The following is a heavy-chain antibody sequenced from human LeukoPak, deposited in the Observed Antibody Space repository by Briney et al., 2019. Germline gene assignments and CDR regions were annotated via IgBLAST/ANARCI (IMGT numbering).Heavy chain of an antibody. J-gene: IGHJ4*02. CDR2: INQDGSKK. Sequence: GGSLRLSCAASGFTFSNYYMSWVRQAPGKGLEWVANINQDGSKKHYVDSVKGRFTISRDNAKNSLYLQMNSLRAEDTAVYYCARGYETAYSYGYLRHFDYWGQGTLVTVSS. CDR3: ARGYETAYSYGYLRHFDY. V-gene: IGHV3-7*01. D-gene: IGHD5-18*01. CDR1: GFTFSNYY.